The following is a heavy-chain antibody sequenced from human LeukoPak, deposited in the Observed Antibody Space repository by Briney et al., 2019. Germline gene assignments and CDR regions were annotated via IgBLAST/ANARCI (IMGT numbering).Heavy chain of an antibody. V-gene: IGHV4-39*01. J-gene: IGHJ3*02. D-gene: IGHD3-3*01. Sequence: PSETLSLTCTVSGGSISSSSYYWGWIRQPPGKGLEWIGSIYYSGSTYYNPSLKSRVTISVDTSKNQFSLKLSSVTAADTAVYYCARALGRLSSLWSGYSAPGAFDIWGQGTMVTVSS. CDR3: ARALGRLSSLWSGYSAPGAFDI. CDR1: GGSISSSSYY. CDR2: IYYSGST.